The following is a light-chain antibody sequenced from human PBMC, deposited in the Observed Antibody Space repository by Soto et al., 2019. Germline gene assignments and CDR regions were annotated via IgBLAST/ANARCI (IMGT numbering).Light chain of an antibody. CDR2: AAS. CDR3: QQSYKILT. J-gene: IGKJ4*01. Sequence: DLQLIQSPASLSASVGDRVTITCRASDNIGSNLNWYQHQTGTAPKLLIYAASSLQGGVPSRFSGSGYGTQFTLTISGLQTEDFATYYCQQSYKILTFGGGTWVDI. CDR1: DNIGSN. V-gene: IGKV1-39*01.